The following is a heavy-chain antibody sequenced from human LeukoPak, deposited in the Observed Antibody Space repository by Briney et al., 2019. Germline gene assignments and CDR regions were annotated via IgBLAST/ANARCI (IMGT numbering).Heavy chain of an antibody. V-gene: IGHV5-51*01. Sequence: GESLKISCRGSGYSFTNYWIGWVRQMPGKGLEWMGIIYPDDSDTRYSPSFQGQVTISADKSISTAYLQWSSLKASDTAMYYCARPVLGVATNGTFDIWGQGTMVTASS. CDR3: ARPVLGVATNGTFDI. J-gene: IGHJ3*02. CDR1: GYSFTNYW. CDR2: IYPDDSDT. D-gene: IGHD3-3*01.